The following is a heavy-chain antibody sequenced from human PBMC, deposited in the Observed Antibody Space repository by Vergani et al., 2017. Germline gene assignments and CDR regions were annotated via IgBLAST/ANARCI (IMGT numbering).Heavy chain of an antibody. CDR2: ISGSGGST. V-gene: IGHV3-23*01. Sequence: EVQLLESGGDLVQPGGSLRLSCAASGFTFNHYAMNWVRQAPGKGLEWVSGISGSGGSTYYAGSVKGRFTISRDSSKNTLYLQMTSLSAGDTAVYYCAKANPRNSGYDYLYYYHAMDVWCQGTTVTVSS. D-gene: IGHD5-12*01. J-gene: IGHJ6*02. CDR1: GFTFNHYA. CDR3: AKANPRNSGYDYLYYYHAMDV.